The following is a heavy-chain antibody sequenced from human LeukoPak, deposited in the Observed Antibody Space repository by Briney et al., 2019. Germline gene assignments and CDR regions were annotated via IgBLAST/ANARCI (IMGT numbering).Heavy chain of an antibody. Sequence: GGSLRLSRAASGFTFSSYWMSWVRQAPGKGLEWVANIKQDGSEKYYVDSVKGRFTISRDNAKNSLYLQMNSLRAEDTAVYYCARAKTVPISTSLDYWGQGTLVTVPS. CDR3: ARAKTVPISTSLDY. D-gene: IGHD2-2*01. CDR2: IKQDGSEK. V-gene: IGHV3-7*03. J-gene: IGHJ4*02. CDR1: GFTFSSYW.